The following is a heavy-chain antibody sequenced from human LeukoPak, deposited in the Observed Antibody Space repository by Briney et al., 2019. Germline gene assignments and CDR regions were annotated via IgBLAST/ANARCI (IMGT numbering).Heavy chain of an antibody. D-gene: IGHD4-17*01. CDR3: ARSPYGDYDGYADY. CDR1: GFTFTNYA. V-gene: IGHV3-30-3*01. J-gene: IGHJ4*02. Sequence: GGSLRLSCAASGFTFTNYAMTWVRQAPGKGLEWVAVISYDGSNKYYADSVKGRFTISRDNSKNTLYLQMNSLRAEDTAVYYCARSPYGDYDGYADYWGQGTLVTVSS. CDR2: ISYDGSNK.